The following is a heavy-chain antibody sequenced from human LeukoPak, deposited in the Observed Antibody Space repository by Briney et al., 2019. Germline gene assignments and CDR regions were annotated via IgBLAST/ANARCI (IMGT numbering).Heavy chain of an antibody. CDR3: ARAIVGYSSGYYCDY. CDR1: GGSFSGYY. J-gene: IGHJ4*02. V-gene: IGHV4-34*01. Sequence: PSETLSLTCAVYGGSFSGYYWSWIRQPPGKGLEWIGEINHFGTTNYNPSLKSRVTISLDTSKNQFSLKLSSVTAADTAVYYCARAIVGYSSGYYCDYWGQGTLVTVSS. D-gene: IGHD3-22*01. CDR2: INHFGTT.